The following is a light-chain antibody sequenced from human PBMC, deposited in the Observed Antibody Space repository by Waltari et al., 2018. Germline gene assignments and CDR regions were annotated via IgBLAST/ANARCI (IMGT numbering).Light chain of an antibody. CDR3: CSYAGSSSPRL. CDR1: SSDVGNFNL. Sequence: QSALTQPASVSGSPGQSITISCTGSSSDVGNFNLVSSYQLHPGKAPKLLIFEATKRPSGISYHFSGSKSGNTASLTISGLQAEDEADYFCCSYAGSSSPRLFGGGTKLSVL. CDR2: EAT. J-gene: IGLJ3*02. V-gene: IGLV2-23*01.